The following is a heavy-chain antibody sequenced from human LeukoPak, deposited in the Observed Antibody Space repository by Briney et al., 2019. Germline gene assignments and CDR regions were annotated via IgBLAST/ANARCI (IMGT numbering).Heavy chain of an antibody. D-gene: IGHD3-10*01. Sequence: SETLSLTCTVSGASISDNYWSWIRQPPGKGLEWIGYIFHTGSTNYNPSLKSRVTISVDTSKNQFSLKLRSMTAADTAVYYCARDPGPSRGFDYWGQGTLLTVSS. J-gene: IGHJ4*02. CDR2: IFHTGST. CDR1: GASISDNY. V-gene: IGHV4-59*01. CDR3: ARDPGPSRGFDY.